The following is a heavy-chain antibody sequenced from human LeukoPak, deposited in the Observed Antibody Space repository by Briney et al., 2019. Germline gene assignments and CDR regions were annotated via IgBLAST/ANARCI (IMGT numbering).Heavy chain of an antibody. D-gene: IGHD4/OR15-4a*01. CDR1: GGSISSYY. CDR2: IYYSGST. J-gene: IGHJ4*02. Sequence: SETLSLTCTVSGGSISSYYWSWIRQPPGKGLEWIGYIYYSGSTNYNPSLKSRVTISVDTSKNQFSLKLSSVTAADTAVYYCAGAKGLAPYYFDYWGQGTLVTVSS. V-gene: IGHV4-59*08. CDR3: AGAKGLAPYYFDY.